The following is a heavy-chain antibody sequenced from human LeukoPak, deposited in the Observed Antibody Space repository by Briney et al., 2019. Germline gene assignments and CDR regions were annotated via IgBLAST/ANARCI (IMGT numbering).Heavy chain of an antibody. CDR2: ISASGGST. J-gene: IGHJ6*02. V-gene: IGHV3-23*01. CDR3: ARDPYSSSWSYGMDV. D-gene: IGHD6-13*01. CDR1: GFTFSSYA. Sequence: GGSLRLSCAASGFTFSSYAMSWVRQAPGKGLEWVSAISASGGSTYYADSVKGRFTISRDNSKNTVFLQVNSLRAEDTAVYYCARDPYSSSWSYGMDVWGQGTAVTVSS.